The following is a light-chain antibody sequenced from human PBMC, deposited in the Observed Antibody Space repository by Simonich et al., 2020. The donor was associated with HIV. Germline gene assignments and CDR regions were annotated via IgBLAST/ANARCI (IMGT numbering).Light chain of an antibody. CDR1: SSDVGGYNY. V-gene: IGLV2-14*03. J-gene: IGLJ2*01. CDR2: VVS. Sequence: QSALTQPASVSGSPGQSITISCPGTSSDVGGYNYVSWYQQHPVKAPNLIIYVVSKRPSGVSNRFSGSKSGNTASLTISGLQAEDEADYYCCSYAGSYTLLFGGGTKLTVL. CDR3: CSYAGSYTLL.